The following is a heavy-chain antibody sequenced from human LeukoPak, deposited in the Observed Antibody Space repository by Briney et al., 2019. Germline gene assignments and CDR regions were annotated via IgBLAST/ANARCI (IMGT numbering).Heavy chain of an antibody. Sequence: GGSLRLSCAASGFTFSSYGMHWVRQAPGKGLEWVAFIRYDGSNKYYADSVKGRFTISRDNSKNTLYLQMNSLRAEDTAVYYCAKDFCGEGRTSCYQYYYYMDVWGKGTTVTISS. V-gene: IGHV3-30*02. CDR1: GFTFSSYG. CDR3: AKDFCGEGRTSCYQYYYYMDV. CDR2: IRYDGSNK. J-gene: IGHJ6*03. D-gene: IGHD2-2*01.